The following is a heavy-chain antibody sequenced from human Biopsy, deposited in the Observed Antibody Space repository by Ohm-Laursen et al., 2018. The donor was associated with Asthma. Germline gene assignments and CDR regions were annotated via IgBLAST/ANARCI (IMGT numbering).Heavy chain of an antibody. J-gene: IGHJ4*02. CDR1: GFNFHNYG. V-gene: IGHV3-30*18. CDR2: ILFDGRKI. Sequence: SLRLSCAAPGFNFHNYGMNWVRRAPGKGLEWVAQILFDGRKINYPDSVKGRFTISRDNSKNMVYLQMNGLRPEDTAVYYCAKDRVAGRSYYFDYWGQGSLVSVSS. CDR3: AKDRVAGRSYYFDY. D-gene: IGHD6-13*01.